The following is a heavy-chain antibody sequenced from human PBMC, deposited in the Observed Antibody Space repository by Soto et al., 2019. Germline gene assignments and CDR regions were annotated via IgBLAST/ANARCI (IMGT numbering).Heavy chain of an antibody. J-gene: IGHJ5*02. D-gene: IGHD2-2*01. CDR1: GYTFTSYG. Sequence: GASVKVSCKASGYTFTSYGISWVRQAPGQGLEWMGWISAYNGNTNYAQKLQGRVTMTTDTSTSTAYMELRSLRSDDTAVYYCARVGYCSSTSCYRLNNWFDPWGQGTLVTVSS. CDR3: ARVGYCSSTSCYRLNNWFDP. CDR2: ISAYNGNT. V-gene: IGHV1-18*01.